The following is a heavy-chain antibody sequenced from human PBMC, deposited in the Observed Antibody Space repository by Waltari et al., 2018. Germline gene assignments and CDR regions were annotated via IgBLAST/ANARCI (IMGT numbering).Heavy chain of an antibody. CDR3: ASSGVDFDY. CDR1: GFTFSSYS. J-gene: IGHJ4*02. D-gene: IGHD3-10*01. V-gene: IGHV3-48*01. CDR2: ISSSSSTI. Sequence: EVQLVESGGGLVQPGGSLRLSCAASGFTFSSYSMNWVRQAPGKGLEWVSYISSSSSTIYYADSVKGRFTISRDNAKNSLYLQMNSLRSEDTAVYYCASSGVDFDYWGQGTLVTVSS.